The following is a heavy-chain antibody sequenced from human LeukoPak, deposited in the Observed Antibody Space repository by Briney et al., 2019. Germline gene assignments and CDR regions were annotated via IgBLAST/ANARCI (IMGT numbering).Heavy chain of an antibody. CDR3: ARADLNSDILTGYYV. D-gene: IGHD3-9*01. CDR1: GFTFDDYA. V-gene: IGHV3-21*01. CDR2: ISSSGSYI. J-gene: IGHJ4*02. Sequence: GGSLRLSCAASGFTFDDYAMSWVRQAPGKGLEWVSSISSSGSYIYYADSVKGRFTISRDNAKNSLYLQMNSLRAEDTAVYYCARADLNSDILTGYYVWGQGTLVTVSS.